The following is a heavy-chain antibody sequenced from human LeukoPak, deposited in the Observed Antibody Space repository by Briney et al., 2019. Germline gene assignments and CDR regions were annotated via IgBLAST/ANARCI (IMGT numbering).Heavy chain of an antibody. CDR1: GGSISSYY. V-gene: IGHV4-59*01. D-gene: IGHD2-2*01. CDR2: IYNSGST. J-gene: IGHJ6*02. CDR3: ARFQSSSSWDYYYGLDV. Sequence: SETLSLTCTVSGGSISSYYWSWIRQPPGKGLEGIGYIYNSGSTNYNPSLKSRVTISVDTSKSQVSLKLSSVTAADTAVYYCARFQSSSSWDYYYGLDVWGQGTTVTVSS.